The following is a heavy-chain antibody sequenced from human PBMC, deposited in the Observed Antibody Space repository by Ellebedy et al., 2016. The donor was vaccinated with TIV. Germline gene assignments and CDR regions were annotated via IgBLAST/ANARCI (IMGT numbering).Heavy chain of an antibody. V-gene: IGHV3-23*01. Sequence: GGSLRLXXAASGFSFRSYAMSWVRQAPGKGLEWVATVDGGGDITFYADSVRGRFTISRDNSKNTLYVQLNSLRAEDTAVYYCAKAPGGYTYGCFDYWGQGTLVTVSS. CDR3: AKAPGGYTYGCFDY. D-gene: IGHD5-18*01. J-gene: IGHJ4*02. CDR1: GFSFRSYA. CDR2: VDGGGDIT.